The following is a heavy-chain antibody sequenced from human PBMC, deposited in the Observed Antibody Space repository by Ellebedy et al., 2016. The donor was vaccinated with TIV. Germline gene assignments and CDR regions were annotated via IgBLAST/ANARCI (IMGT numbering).Heavy chain of an antibody. Sequence: PGGSLRLSCAASGFTFSSYWMHWVRQAPGKGLVWVSRINSDGSSTNYADSVKGRFTISRDNAKNTLYLQMNSLRAEDTAVYYCARANHTSGWGRSFDYWGQGTLVTVSS. J-gene: IGHJ4*02. D-gene: IGHD6-19*01. CDR1: GFTFSSYW. CDR2: INSDGSST. V-gene: IGHV3-74*01. CDR3: ARANHTSGWGRSFDY.